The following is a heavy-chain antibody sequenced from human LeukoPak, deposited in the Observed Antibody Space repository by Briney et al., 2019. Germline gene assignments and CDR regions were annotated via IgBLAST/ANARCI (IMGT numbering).Heavy chain of an antibody. CDR1: GYTFIDCY. J-gene: IGHJ3*02. CDR3: ASEYYYDRSGANAFDI. V-gene: IGHV1-2*02. Sequence: ASVKVSCKASGYTFIDCYIHWVRQAPGQGLEWMGWINPKSGDTKYAPKFQGRVTMTRDTSISTAYMDVSSLRCDDTAVYYCASEYYYDRSGANAFDIWGQGTMVTVS. CDR2: INPKSGDT. D-gene: IGHD3-22*01.